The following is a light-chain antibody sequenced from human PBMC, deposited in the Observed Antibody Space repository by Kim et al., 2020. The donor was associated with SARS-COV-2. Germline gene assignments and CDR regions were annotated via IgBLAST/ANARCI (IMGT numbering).Light chain of an antibody. CDR2: AAS. CDR3: QQFHFYPIT. J-gene: IGKJ5*01. Sequence: DIQLSQSPSSLSASVGDRVTITCRASQGIGNDLAWFQQKPGKAPKSLIYAASNLQSGVPSKFSGSGSGTDFSLTISSLQPEDVATYYCQQFHFYPITFGQGTRLEIK. V-gene: IGKV1-16*02. CDR1: QGIGND.